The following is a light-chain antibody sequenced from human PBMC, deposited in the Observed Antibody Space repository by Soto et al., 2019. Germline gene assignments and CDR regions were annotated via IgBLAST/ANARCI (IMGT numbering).Light chain of an antibody. Sequence: QSALTQPPSASGSPGQSVTISCTGTSSDVGSYNYVSWYQQHPGKAPKLMIYEVSKRPSGVPDRFSGSKSGNTASLTVSGLQAEDEADYYCGSYADSITVFGTGTKLTVL. CDR3: GSYADSITV. CDR1: SSDVGSYNY. V-gene: IGLV2-8*01. CDR2: EVS. J-gene: IGLJ1*01.